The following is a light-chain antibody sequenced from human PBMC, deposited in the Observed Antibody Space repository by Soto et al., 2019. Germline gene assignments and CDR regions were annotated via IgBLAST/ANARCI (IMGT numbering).Light chain of an antibody. CDR2: SAS. J-gene: IGKJ1*01. CDR3: QQYNNWPRT. Sequence: EIVMTQSPATLSVSPGGRATLSCRASESISDTLAWYQQKPGQAPRLLIYSASRRATGFPGRFSGSGSGTEFTLTISSLQSEDFAVYYCQQYNNWPRTFGQGTKVDIK. V-gene: IGKV3-15*01. CDR1: ESISDT.